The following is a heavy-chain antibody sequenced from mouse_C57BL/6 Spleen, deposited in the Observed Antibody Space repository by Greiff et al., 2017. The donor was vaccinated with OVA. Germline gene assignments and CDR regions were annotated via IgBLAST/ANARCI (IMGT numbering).Heavy chain of an antibody. Sequence: EVKLQESGPGLAKPSQTLSLTCSVTGYSFTSYYWNWIRKFPGNKLEYMGYISYSGSTYYNPSLKSRISITRDTSKNQYYLQLNSVTTEDTATYYCARYGGDYAMDYWGQGTSVTVSS. CDR2: ISYSGST. V-gene: IGHV3-8*01. J-gene: IGHJ4*01. CDR1: GYSFTSYY. CDR3: ARYGGDYAMDY.